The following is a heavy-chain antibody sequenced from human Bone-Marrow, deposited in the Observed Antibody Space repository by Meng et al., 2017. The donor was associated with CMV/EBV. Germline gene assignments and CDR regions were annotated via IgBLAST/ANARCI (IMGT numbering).Heavy chain of an antibody. D-gene: IGHD2-2*01. V-gene: IGHV3-48*04. CDR1: GFTFSRYS. CDR2: ISSSSSTI. Sequence: GESLKISCAASGFTFSRYSMNWVRQAPGKGLEWVSYISSSSSTIYYADSVKGRFTISRDNAKNSLYLQMNSLRAEDTAVYYCARGNPSTIVVVPAAIPPNYGMDVWGQGTTVTVSS. CDR3: ARGNPSTIVVVPAAIPPNYGMDV. J-gene: IGHJ6*02.